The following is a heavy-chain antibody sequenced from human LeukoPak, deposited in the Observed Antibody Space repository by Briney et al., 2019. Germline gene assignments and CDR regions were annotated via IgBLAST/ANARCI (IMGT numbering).Heavy chain of an antibody. CDR2: IRYDGRTK. CDR1: GFIFSNYG. CDR3: AREWGRIAVAGGPGY. D-gene: IGHD6-19*01. Sequence: GGSLRLSCEVSGFIFSNYGMHWVRQAPGKGLEWVALIRYDGRTKFHADSVKGRFTISRDNSANILYLQMSSLRVEDTAVYYCAREWGRIAVAGGPGYWGQGALVTVSS. J-gene: IGHJ4*02. V-gene: IGHV3-30*02.